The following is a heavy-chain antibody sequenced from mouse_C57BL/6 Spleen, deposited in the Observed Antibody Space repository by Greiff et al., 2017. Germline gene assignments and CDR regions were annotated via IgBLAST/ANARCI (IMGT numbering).Heavy chain of an antibody. V-gene: IGHV1-64*01. CDR1: GYTFTSYW. J-gene: IGHJ2*01. Sequence: QVQLQQPGAELVKPGASVKLSCKASGYTFTSYWMHWVKQRPGQGLEWIGMIHPNSGSTNYNEKFKSKATLTVDKSSSPAYMQLSSLTSEDSAVYYCARDDGYYRFDYWGQGTTLTVSS. D-gene: IGHD2-3*01. CDR2: IHPNSGST. CDR3: ARDDGYYRFDY.